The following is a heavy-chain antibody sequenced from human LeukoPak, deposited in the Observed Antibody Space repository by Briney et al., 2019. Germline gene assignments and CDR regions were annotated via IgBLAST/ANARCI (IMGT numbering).Heavy chain of an antibody. CDR1: GGTFSSYA. D-gene: IGHD3-22*01. Sequence: ASVKVSCKASGGTFSSYAISWVRQAPGQGLEWMGGIIPIFATANYAQKFQGRVTITADESTSTAYMELSSLKSEDTAVYYCARGPITTRSHFDYWGQGTLVTVSS. V-gene: IGHV1-69*13. CDR2: IIPIFATA. J-gene: IGHJ4*02. CDR3: ARGPITTRSHFDY.